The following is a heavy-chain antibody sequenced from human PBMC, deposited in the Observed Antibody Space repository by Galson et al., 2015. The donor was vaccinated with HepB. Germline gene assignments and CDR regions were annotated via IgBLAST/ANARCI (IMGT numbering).Heavy chain of an antibody. D-gene: IGHD3-9*01. CDR3: ARSPGRYFDWFLRGFDY. V-gene: IGHV3-64*01. CDR1: FSSYA. J-gene: IGHJ4*02. Sequence: FSSYAMHWVRQAPGKGLEYVSAISSNGGSTYYANSVKGRFTISRDNSKNTLYLQMVSLRAEDMAVYYCARSPGRYFDWFLRGFDYWCQGTLVTVSS. CDR2: ISSNGGST.